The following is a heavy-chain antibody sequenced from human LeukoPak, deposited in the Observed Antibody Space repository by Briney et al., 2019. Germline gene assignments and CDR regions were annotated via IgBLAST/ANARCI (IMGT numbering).Heavy chain of an antibody. CDR1: GFTFSNAW. CDR2: IKSKTDGGTT. J-gene: IGHJ4*02. D-gene: IGHD6-19*01. Sequence: GGSLRLSCAASGFTFSNAWMSWVRQAPGRGLEWVGRIKSKTDGGTTDYAAPVKGRFTISRDDSKNTLYLQMNSLKTEDTAVYYCTTVRRAVAGPIDYWGQGTLVTVSS. V-gene: IGHV3-15*01. CDR3: TTVRRAVAGPIDY.